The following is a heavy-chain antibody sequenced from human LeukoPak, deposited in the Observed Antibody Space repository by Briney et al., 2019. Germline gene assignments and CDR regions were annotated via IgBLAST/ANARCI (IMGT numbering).Heavy chain of an antibody. D-gene: IGHD1-1*01. CDR1: GFAFGSEA. Sequence: GGSLRLSCEVSGFAFGSEAMSWVRQSPARGLEWVASISPGGGTTYYADYVKDRFTISRDNSNNMLYVQMNSLRAEDTAVYYCAKVRSGSANWALRIFDSWGQGTLVTVSS. CDR3: AKVRSGSANWALRIFDS. J-gene: IGHJ5*02. CDR2: ISPGGGTT. V-gene: IGHV3-23*01.